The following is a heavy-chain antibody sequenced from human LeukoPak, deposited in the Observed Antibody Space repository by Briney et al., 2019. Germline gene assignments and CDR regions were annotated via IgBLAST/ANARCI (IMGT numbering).Heavy chain of an antibody. CDR3: ARGHGSFDS. CDR2: IYNRGST. Sequence: SQTLSLTCTVSGGSLRSGSYYWSWIRQPAGKGLEWIGRIYNRGSTNYNPSLKSRVTMSEDTSKNQFSLKLTSVTAADTAVYHCARGHGSFDSWGHGTMVTVSA. CDR1: GGSLRSGSYY. J-gene: IGHJ4*01. V-gene: IGHV4-61*02. D-gene: IGHD1-26*01.